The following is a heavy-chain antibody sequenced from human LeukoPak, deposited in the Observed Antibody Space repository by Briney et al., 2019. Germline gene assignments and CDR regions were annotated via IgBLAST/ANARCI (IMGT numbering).Heavy chain of an antibody. CDR2: ISAYNGNT. CDR3: ARDRDYGDYNTQDLFVY. Sequence: GASVKVSCKVSGYTFTNYGISWVRQAPGQGLEWMGWISAYNGNTNYAQKFQGRVTMTTDTSTSTAYMELRSLRSDDTAVYYCARDRDYGDYNTQDLFVYWGQGTLVTVSS. V-gene: IGHV1-18*01. CDR1: GYTFTNYG. D-gene: IGHD4-17*01. J-gene: IGHJ4*02.